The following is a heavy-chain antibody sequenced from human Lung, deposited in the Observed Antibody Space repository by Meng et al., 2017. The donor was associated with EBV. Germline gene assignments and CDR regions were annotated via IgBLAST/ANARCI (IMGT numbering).Heavy chain of an antibody. Sequence: PEPVPGRANLSWDLDLTFAVSCGSLSTSDSWMWDPQPTRQGVVRSVNIYRSGITIDNPTRKRRVTMSVYNSKYPFCLKLNAMTAADTDVYYCARAPPGGEDHQPVWGQGTLVTVFS. V-gene: IGHV4-4*02. CDR1: CGSLSTSDS. CDR2: IYRSGIT. D-gene: IGHD6-25*01. CDR3: ARAPPGGEDHQPV. J-gene: IGHJ4*02.